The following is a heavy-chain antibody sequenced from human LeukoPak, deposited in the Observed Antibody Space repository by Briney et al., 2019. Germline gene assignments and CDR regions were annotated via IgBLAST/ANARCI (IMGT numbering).Heavy chain of an antibody. CDR3: AREGRGYSYGSADY. CDR1: GYTFTGYY. V-gene: IGHV1-2*04. CDR2: INPNSGGT. J-gene: IGHJ4*02. D-gene: IGHD5-18*01. Sequence: ASVKVSCKASGYTFTGYYMHWVRQAPGQGLEWMGWINPNSGGTNYAQKFQGWVPMTRDTSISTAYMELSRLRSDDTAVYYCAREGRGYSYGSADYWGQGTLVTVSS.